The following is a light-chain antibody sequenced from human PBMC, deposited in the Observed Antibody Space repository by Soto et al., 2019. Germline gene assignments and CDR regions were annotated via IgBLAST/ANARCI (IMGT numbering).Light chain of an antibody. CDR1: QSVSRSY. J-gene: IGKJ1*01. Sequence: EIVLTQSPGTLSLSPGERATLSCRASQSVSRSYLAWFQQKPGQAPRLLMYGASSRATGIPDRFSGSGSGADFTLTISSLQSDDLAVYYCQQYDKWPRTFGQGTKVEIK. CDR3: QQYDKWPRT. CDR2: GAS. V-gene: IGKV3-20*01.